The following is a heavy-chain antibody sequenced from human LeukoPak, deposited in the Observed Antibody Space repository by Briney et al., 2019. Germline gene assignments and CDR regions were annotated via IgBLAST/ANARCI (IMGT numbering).Heavy chain of an antibody. CDR3: ARVPSGSYYRGGGYSDY. CDR1: GFTLSSYS. V-gene: IGHV3-21*06. CDR2: ITSSSIYI. D-gene: IGHD1-26*01. J-gene: IGHJ4*02. Sequence: GGSLRLSCAASGFTLSSYSMNWVRQAPGKGLEWVSSITSSSIYIYYADSVKGRFTVSRDNARNSLYLQMNSLRAEDTAVYSCARVPSGSYYRGGGYSDYWGQGTLVTVSS.